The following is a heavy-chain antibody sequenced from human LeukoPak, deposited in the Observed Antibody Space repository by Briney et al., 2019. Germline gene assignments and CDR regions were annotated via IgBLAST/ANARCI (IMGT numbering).Heavy chain of an antibody. J-gene: IGHJ4*02. CDR2: IYYSGST. D-gene: IGHD2-15*01. V-gene: IGHV4-39*07. CDR1: GRSISSSNYY. Sequence: SSETLSLTCTVSGRSISSSNYYWGWIRQPPGKGLEWIGSIYYSGSTYYSPSLKSRVTISVDTSKNQFSLKLSSVTAADTAVYYCARPNIRYCSGGACSNDGSDYWGQGTLVTVSS. CDR3: ARPNIRYCSGGACSNDGSDY.